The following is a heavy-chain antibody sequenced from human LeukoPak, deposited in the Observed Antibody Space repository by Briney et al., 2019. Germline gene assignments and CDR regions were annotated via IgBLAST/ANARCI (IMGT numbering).Heavy chain of an antibody. CDR2: IRYDGSNK. D-gene: IGHD6-19*01. V-gene: IGHV3-30*02. Sequence: GGSLRLSCGASGFTFSSYGMHWVRQAPGKGLEWVAFIRYDGSNKYYADSVKGRFTISRDNSKNTLYLQMNSLRAEDTAVYYCARVTYSSGWFGYYYYYMDVWGKGTTVTISS. CDR3: ARVTYSSGWFGYYYYYMDV. CDR1: GFTFSSYG. J-gene: IGHJ6*03.